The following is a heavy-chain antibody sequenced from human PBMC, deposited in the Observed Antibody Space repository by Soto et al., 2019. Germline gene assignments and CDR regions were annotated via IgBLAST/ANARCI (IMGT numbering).Heavy chain of an antibody. J-gene: IGHJ5*02. CDR2: IYYSGST. CDR3: ARGRQLLSTWFDP. Sequence: SETLSLTCTVSGGSISSGGYYWSWIRQHPGKGLEWIGYIYYSGSTYYNPSLKSRVTISVDTSKNQFSLKLSSVTAADTAVYYCARGRQLLSTWFDPWGQGTLVTVSS. D-gene: IGHD2-2*01. CDR1: GGSISSGGYY. V-gene: IGHV4-31*03.